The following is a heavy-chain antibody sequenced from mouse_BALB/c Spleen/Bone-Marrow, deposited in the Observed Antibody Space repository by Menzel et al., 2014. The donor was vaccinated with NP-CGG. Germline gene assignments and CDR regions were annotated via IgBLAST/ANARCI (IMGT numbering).Heavy chain of an antibody. Sequence: EVKVVESGGGLMQPGGSRKLSCAASGFTSSSFGMHWVRQAPEKGLEWVAYISSGSSTIYYADTVKGRFTISRDNPKNTLFLQMTSLRSEDTAMYYCAREYGNCWFAYWGQGTLVTVSA. V-gene: IGHV5-17*02. CDR1: GFTSSSFG. CDR3: AREYGNCWFAY. J-gene: IGHJ3*01. CDR2: ISSGSSTI. D-gene: IGHD2-10*02.